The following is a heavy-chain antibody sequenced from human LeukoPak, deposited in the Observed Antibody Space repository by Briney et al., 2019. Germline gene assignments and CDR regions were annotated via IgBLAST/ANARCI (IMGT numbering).Heavy chain of an antibody. CDR1: GGSISSSSYY. CDR2: IYYSGST. Sequence: SETLSLTCTVSGGSISSSSYYWGWIRQPPGKGLEWTGSIYYSGSTYYNPSLKSRVTISVDTSKNQFSLKLSSVTAADTAVYYCARAFSVSAWFDPWGQGTLVTVSS. V-gene: IGHV4-39*01. D-gene: IGHD3-10*01. CDR3: ARAFSVSAWFDP. J-gene: IGHJ5*02.